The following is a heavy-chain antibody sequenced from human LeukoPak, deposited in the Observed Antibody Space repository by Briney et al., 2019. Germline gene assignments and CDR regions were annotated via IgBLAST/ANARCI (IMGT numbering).Heavy chain of an antibody. Sequence: PGGSLRLSCAASGFTFSSYSMNWVRQAPGKGLEWVSNIKQDGSEKYYVDSVKGRFTISRDNAKNSLYLQMNSLRAEDTAVYYCARDPIYWNDVRVAYYFDYWGQGTLVTVSS. CDR3: ARDPIYWNDVRVAYYFDY. CDR1: GFTFSSYS. CDR2: IKQDGSEK. D-gene: IGHD1-1*01. J-gene: IGHJ4*02. V-gene: IGHV3-7*01.